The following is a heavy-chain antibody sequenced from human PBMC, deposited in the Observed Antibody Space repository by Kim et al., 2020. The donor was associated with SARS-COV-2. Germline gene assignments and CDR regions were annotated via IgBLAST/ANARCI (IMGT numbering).Heavy chain of an antibody. CDR3: AKDGGIVVVPAAIYFDY. V-gene: IGHV3-23*01. D-gene: IGHD2-2*01. Sequence: VKGRFTTSRDNSKNTLYLQMNSLRAEDTAVYYCAKDGGIVVVPAAIYFDYWGQGTLVTVSS. J-gene: IGHJ4*02.